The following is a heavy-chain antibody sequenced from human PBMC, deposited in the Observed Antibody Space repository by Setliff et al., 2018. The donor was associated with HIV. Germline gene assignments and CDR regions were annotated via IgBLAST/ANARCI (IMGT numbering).Heavy chain of an antibody. CDR2: VYYGGSI. CDR1: GGSISTNDYY. Sequence: SETLSLTCTVSGGSISTNDYYWGFIRQSPGKGLEWIGSVYYGGSIYYNPSLKSRVTLSVGTSKSQFFLNLSSATATDTAMYYCVRPSFGIGGGAMFDPWGQGILVTVSS. CDR3: VRPSFGIGGGAMFDP. V-gene: IGHV4-39*01. D-gene: IGHD3-3*01. J-gene: IGHJ5*02.